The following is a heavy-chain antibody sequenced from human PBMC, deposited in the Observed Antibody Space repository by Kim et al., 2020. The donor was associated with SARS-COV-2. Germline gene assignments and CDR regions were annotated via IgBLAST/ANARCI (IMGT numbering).Heavy chain of an antibody. Sequence: SETLSLTCTVSGGSISSYYWSWIRQPPGKGLEWIGYIYYSGSTNYNPSLKSRVTISVDTSNNQFSLKLSSVTAADTAVYYCARDHREWLQYTANWYFDLWGRGTLVTVSS. V-gene: IGHV4-59*01. J-gene: IGHJ2*01. D-gene: IGHD3-3*01. CDR3: ARDHREWLQYTANWYFDL. CDR1: GGSISSYY. CDR2: IYYSGST.